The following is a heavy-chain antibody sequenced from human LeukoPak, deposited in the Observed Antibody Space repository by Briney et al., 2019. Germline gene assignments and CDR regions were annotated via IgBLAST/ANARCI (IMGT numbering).Heavy chain of an antibody. CDR1: GYTFTGYY. J-gene: IGHJ5*02. V-gene: IGHV1-2*02. CDR2: TNPNSGGT. D-gene: IGHD3-10*01. Sequence: ASVKVSCKASGYTFTGYYMHWVRQAPGQGLEWMGWTNPNSGGTNYAQKFQGRVTMTRDTSISTAYMELTRLRSDDTAVYYCARDPMVRGVIQNWFDPWGQGTLVTVSS. CDR3: ARDPMVRGVIQNWFDP.